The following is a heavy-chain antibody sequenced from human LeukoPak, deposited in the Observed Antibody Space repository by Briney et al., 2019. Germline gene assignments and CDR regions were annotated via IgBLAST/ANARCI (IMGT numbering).Heavy chain of an antibody. CDR1: GGSISSSSYY. D-gene: IGHD2-2*01. CDR2: IYYSGST. Sequence: SETLSPTCTVSGGSISSSSYYWGWIRQPPGKGLEWIGSIYYSGSTYYNPSLKSRVTISVDTSKNQFSLKLSSVTAADTAVYYCVSRGAIYCSSTSCYAGWFDPWGQGTLVTVSS. J-gene: IGHJ5*02. V-gene: IGHV4-39*01. CDR3: VSRGAIYCSSTSCYAGWFDP.